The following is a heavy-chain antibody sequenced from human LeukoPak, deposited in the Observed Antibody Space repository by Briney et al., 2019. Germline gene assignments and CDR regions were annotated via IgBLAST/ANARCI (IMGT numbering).Heavy chain of an antibody. CDR2: IYYSGST. J-gene: IGHJ2*01. CDR3: ARMVATPLYFDI. Sequence: SETLSLTCTVSGGSISSYYWSWIRQPPGKGLEWIGYIYYSGSTNYNPSLKSRVTISVDTSKNQFSLKLSSVTAADTAVYYCARMVATPLYFDIWGRGTLVNVSS. CDR1: GGSISSYY. D-gene: IGHD5-12*01. V-gene: IGHV4-59*08.